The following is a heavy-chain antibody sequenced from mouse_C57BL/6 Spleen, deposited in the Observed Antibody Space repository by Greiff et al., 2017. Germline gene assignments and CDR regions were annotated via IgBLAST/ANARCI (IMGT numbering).Heavy chain of an antibody. Sequence: LQESGAELVRPGASVTLSCKASGYTFTDYEMHWVKQTPVHGLEWIGAIDPETGGTAYNQKFKGKAILTADKSSSTAYMELRSLTSEDSAVYYCTRRRAQAAYYYAMDYWGQGTSVTVSS. J-gene: IGHJ4*01. V-gene: IGHV1-15*01. CDR1: GYTFTDYE. CDR3: TRRRAQAAYYYAMDY. CDR2: IDPETGGT. D-gene: IGHD3-2*02.